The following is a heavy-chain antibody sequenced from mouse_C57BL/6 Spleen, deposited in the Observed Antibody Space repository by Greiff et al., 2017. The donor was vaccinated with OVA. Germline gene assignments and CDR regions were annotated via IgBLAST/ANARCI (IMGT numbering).Heavy chain of an antibody. J-gene: IGHJ2*01. D-gene: IGHD1-1*02. Sequence: EVKLMESGGGLVQPGGSLKLSCAASGFTFSDYYMYWVRQTPEKRLEWVAYISNGGGSTYYPDTVKGRFTISRDNAKNTLYLQMSRLKSEDTAMYYCARGVGYFDYWGQGTTLTVSS. CDR3: ARGVGYFDY. CDR2: ISNGGGST. V-gene: IGHV5-12*01. CDR1: GFTFSDYY.